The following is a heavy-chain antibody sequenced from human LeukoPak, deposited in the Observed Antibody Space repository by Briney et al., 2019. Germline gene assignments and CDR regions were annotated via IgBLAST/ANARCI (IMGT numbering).Heavy chain of an antibody. CDR2: ISSSGSNT. CDR1: GFTFSNYA. J-gene: IGHJ1*01. V-gene: IGHV3-23*01. CDR3: AKDGHYDSSGFTLQY. Sequence: GGSLRLSCAASGFTFSNYAITWVRQAPGKGLEWISTISSSGSNTYYADSVKGRFAISRDNSKNTLYLQMNSLRAEDTAVYYCAKDGHYDSSGFTLQYWGQGTLVTVSS. D-gene: IGHD3-22*01.